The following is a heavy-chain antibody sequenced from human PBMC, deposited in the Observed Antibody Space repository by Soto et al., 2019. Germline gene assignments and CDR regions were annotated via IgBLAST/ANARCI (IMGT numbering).Heavy chain of an antibody. CDR3: ARPVAGSPYYFDY. CDR2: INHSGST. D-gene: IGHD6-19*01. J-gene: IGHJ4*02. Sequence: PSETLSLTCAVYGGSFSGYYWSWIRQPPGKGLEWIGEINHSGSTNNNPTLKSRVTISVDTSKNQFSLKLRSVTAADTAVYYCARPVAGSPYYFDYWGQGTLVTVSS. CDR1: GGSFSGYY. V-gene: IGHV4-34*01.